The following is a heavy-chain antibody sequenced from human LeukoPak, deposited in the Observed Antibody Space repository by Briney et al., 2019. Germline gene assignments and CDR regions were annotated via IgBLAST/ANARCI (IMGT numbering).Heavy chain of an antibody. Sequence: GGSLGLSCEASGFTFSSYSMNWVRQAPGKGLEWVSVIYSGGSTYYADSVKGRFTISRDNSRNTLYLQMNSLRAEDTAVYYCASGDDYGGNSGFDYWGQGTLVTVSS. V-gene: IGHV3-66*01. CDR1: GFTFSSYS. D-gene: IGHD4-23*01. J-gene: IGHJ4*02. CDR3: ASGDDYGGNSGFDY. CDR2: IYSGGST.